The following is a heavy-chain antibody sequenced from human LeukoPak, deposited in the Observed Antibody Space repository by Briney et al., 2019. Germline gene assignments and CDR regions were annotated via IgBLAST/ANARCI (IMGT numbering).Heavy chain of an antibody. J-gene: IGHJ4*02. CDR2: IYTSGST. Sequence: SETLSLTCTVSGGSISSGSYHWIWIRQPAGKGLEWIGHIYTSGSTNYNPSLRSRVTISVDTSKNQFSLKLSSVTAADTAVYYCAREFRSIYSSSWYFDYWGQGTLVTVSS. CDR1: GGSISSGSYH. V-gene: IGHV4-61*09. CDR3: AREFRSIYSSSWYFDY. D-gene: IGHD6-13*01.